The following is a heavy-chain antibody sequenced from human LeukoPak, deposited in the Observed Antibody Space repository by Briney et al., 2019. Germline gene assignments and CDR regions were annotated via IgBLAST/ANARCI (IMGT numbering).Heavy chain of an antibody. CDR3: ARGETSVTSYLQP. J-gene: IGHJ5*02. D-gene: IGHD4-17*01. Sequence: GGSLRLSCAASGFTFSRYWMSWVRQAPGKGLEWVANIKQDGSEKYYVDSVKGRFTISKDNAKNSLYLQMDSLRDEDTAVYYCARGETSVTSYLQPWGQGTLVTVSS. V-gene: IGHV3-7*02. CDR1: GFTFSRYW. CDR2: IKQDGSEK.